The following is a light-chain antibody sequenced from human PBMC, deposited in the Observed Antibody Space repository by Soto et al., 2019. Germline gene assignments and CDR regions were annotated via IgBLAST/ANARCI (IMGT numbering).Light chain of an antibody. V-gene: IGKV3-20*01. J-gene: IGKJ5*01. CDR1: QSVSSSY. Sequence: IGLTHSPGTLSLYPGEIATRSCRASQSVSSSYLAWYQQQHGQAPSLLISGASRRATGIPDRFSGSGSGTDFTLTISRLEPEDFALYYCQQYHSSPITSGQGTRLEI. CDR3: QQYHSSPIT. CDR2: GAS.